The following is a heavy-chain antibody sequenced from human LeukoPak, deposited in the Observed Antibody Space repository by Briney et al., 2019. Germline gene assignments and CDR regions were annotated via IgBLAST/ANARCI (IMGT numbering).Heavy chain of an antibody. Sequence: GGSLRLSCAASGFTFSSYSMNWVRQAPGKGLEWVSSISSSSSYIYYADSVKGRFTISRDNAKNSLYLQMNSLRAEDTAVYYCARDITIFGTGDYWGQGTLVTVSS. J-gene: IGHJ4*02. CDR3: ARDITIFGTGDY. CDR2: ISSSSSYI. CDR1: GFTFSSYS. D-gene: IGHD3-3*01. V-gene: IGHV3-21*01.